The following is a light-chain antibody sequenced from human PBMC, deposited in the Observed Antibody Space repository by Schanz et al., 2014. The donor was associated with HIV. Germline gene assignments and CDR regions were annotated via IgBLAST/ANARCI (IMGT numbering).Light chain of an antibody. CDR1: QSVLYSSNNKNY. CDR2: WAS. Sequence: DIVMTQSPDSLAVSLGERATINCKSSQSVLYSSNNKNYLAWYQQKPGQPPKLLIYWASTRESGVPDRFRGSGSGTDFNLTITSLQAEDVAVYYCQQYYSTPTWTFGQGTKVEIK. V-gene: IGKV4-1*01. CDR3: QQYYSTPTWT. J-gene: IGKJ1*01.